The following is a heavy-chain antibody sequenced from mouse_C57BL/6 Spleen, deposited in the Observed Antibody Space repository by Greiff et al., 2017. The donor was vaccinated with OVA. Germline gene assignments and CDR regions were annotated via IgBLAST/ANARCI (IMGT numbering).Heavy chain of an antibody. Sequence: VQRVESGPELVKPGASVKISCKASGYAFSSSWMNWVKQRPGKGLEWIGRIYPGDGDTNYNGKFKGKATLTADKSSSTAYMQLSSLTSEDSAVYFSARSDEDYAMDYWGQGTSVTVSS. CDR3: ARSDEDYAMDY. J-gene: IGHJ4*01. CDR1: GYAFSSSW. V-gene: IGHV1-82*01. CDR2: IYPGDGDT.